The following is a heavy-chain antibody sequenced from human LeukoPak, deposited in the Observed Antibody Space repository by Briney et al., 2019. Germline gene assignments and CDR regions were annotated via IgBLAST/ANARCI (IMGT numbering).Heavy chain of an antibody. D-gene: IGHD5-18*01. CDR3: ARVGGYSYGYYFDY. V-gene: IGHV3-7*04. Sequence: GGSLRLSCAASGFTVSSNYMSWVRQAPGKGLEWVANIKQDGSEKYYVDSVKGRFTISRDNAKNSLYLQMNSLRAEDTAVYYCARVGGYSYGYYFDYWGQGTLVTVSS. CDR2: IKQDGSEK. J-gene: IGHJ4*02. CDR1: GFTVSSNY.